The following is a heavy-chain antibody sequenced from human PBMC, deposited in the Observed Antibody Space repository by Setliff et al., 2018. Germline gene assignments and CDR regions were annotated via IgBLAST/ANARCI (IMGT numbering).Heavy chain of an antibody. D-gene: IGHD5-12*01. J-gene: IGHJ3*01. Sequence: SVKVSCKVSGGSFSNYAINWVRQVSGQGLEWMGRFIPVLSLADYSQRFQGRVAFTADESTTTVFMELSTLRSDDTAVYFCARWLSSDPFDLWGQGTVVTVSS. CDR2: FIPVLSLA. CDR3: ARWLSSDPFDL. CDR1: GGSFSNYA. V-gene: IGHV1-69*04.